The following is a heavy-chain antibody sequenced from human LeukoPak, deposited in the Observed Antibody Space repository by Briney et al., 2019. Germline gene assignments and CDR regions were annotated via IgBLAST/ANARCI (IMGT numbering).Heavy chain of an antibody. CDR1: GGSFSGYY. J-gene: IGHJ4*02. Sequence: PSETLSLTCAVYGGSFSGYYWSWIRQPPGKGLEWIGEINHSGSTNYNPSLKSRVTISVDRSKNQFSLKLSSVTAADTAVYYCARGREQLWFDYWGQGTLVTVSS. D-gene: IGHD5-18*01. V-gene: IGHV4-34*01. CDR3: ARGREQLWFDY. CDR2: INHSGST.